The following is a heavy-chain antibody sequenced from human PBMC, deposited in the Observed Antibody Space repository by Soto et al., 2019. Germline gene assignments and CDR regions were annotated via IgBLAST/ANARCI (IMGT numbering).Heavy chain of an antibody. CDR3: AREGPMVRGVIITGIFDY. D-gene: IGHD3-10*01. V-gene: IGHV4-59*01. CDR1: GGSISRYY. Sequence: PSETLSLTCTVSGGSISRYYWSWIRQPPGKGREWIGYIYYSGSTSYNPSLKSRVTISVDTSKNQFSLKLSSVTAADTAVYYCAREGPMVRGVIITGIFDYWGQGTLVTVSS. CDR2: IYYSGST. J-gene: IGHJ4*02.